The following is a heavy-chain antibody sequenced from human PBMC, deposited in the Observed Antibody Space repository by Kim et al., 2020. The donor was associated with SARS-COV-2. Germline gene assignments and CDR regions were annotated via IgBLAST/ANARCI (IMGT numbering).Heavy chain of an antibody. D-gene: IGHD3-16*01. V-gene: IGHV1-46*01. Sequence: ASVKVSCKASGYTFTSYYMHWVRQAPGQGLEWMGIINPSGGSTSYAQKFQGRVTMTRDTSTSTVYMELSSLRSEDTAVYYCARGHTYYDYVWGSYDHIDYWGQGTLVTVSS. CDR2: INPSGGST. CDR3: ARGHTYYDYVWGSYDHIDY. J-gene: IGHJ4*02. CDR1: GYTFTSYY.